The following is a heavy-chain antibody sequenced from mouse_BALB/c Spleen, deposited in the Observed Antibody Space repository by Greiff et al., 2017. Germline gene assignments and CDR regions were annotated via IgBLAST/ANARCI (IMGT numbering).Heavy chain of an antibody. CDR3: ARPNDGYYYFDY. V-gene: IGHV1-4*01. CDR1: GYTFTSYT. J-gene: IGHJ2*01. D-gene: IGHD2-3*01. CDR2: INPSSGYT. Sequence: VKLQESGAELARPGASVKMSCKASGYTFTSYTMHWVKQRPGQGLEWIGYINPSSGYTNYNQKFKDKATLTADKSSSTAYMQLSSLTSEDSAVYYCARPNDGYYYFDYWGQGTTLTVSS.